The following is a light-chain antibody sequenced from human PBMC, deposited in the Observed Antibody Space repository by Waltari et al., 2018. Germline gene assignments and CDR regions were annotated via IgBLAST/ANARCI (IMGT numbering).Light chain of an antibody. CDR3: SSYAGSNNFDVV. Sequence: QSALTQPPSASGSPGQSVTISCTGTSSDVGGYNYVSWYQQHPGKAPKLMIYEVSKRPSGVPDRCSGSKSGNTASLTVSGLQAEDEADYYCSSYAGSNNFDVVFGGGTKLTVL. CDR1: SSDVGGYNY. J-gene: IGLJ2*01. CDR2: EVS. V-gene: IGLV2-8*01.